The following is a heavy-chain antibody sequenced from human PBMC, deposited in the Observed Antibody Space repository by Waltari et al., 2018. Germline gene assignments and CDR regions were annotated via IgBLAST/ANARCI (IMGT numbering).Heavy chain of an antibody. Sequence: LRLSCIGSGFNFSNYFIHWVRQAPGEGPVWVARINNDGSIVNYADSVKGRFSISRDNAKSTVYLQMNNLRGEDTALYHCLNYDFDSWGQGTLVTVSS. J-gene: IGHJ4*02. V-gene: IGHV3-74*01. CDR1: GFNFSNYF. D-gene: IGHD1-7*01. CDR2: INNDGSIV. CDR3: LNYDFDS.